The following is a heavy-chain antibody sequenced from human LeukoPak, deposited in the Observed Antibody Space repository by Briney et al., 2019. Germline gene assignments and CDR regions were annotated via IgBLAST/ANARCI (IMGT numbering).Heavy chain of an antibody. V-gene: IGHV3-66*01. J-gene: IGHJ3*02. CDR3: ASPKNMVRGVITDAFDI. CDR2: IYSGGST. Sequence: GGSLRLSCAASGFTVSSNYMSWVRQAPGKGLEWVSVIYSGGSTYYADSVKGRFTISRDNSKNTLYLQMNSLRAEDTAVYYCASPKNMVRGVITDAFDIWGQGAMVTVSS. CDR1: GFTVSSNY. D-gene: IGHD3-10*01.